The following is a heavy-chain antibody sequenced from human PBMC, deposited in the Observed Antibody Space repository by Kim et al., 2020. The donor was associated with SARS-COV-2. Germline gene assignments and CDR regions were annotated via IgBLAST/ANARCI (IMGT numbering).Heavy chain of an antibody. V-gene: IGHV3-21*01. J-gene: IGHJ6*02. CDR2: ISSSSSYI. D-gene: IGHD6-13*01. Sequence: GGSLRLSCAASGFTFSSYSMNWVRQAPGKGLEWVSSISSSSSYIYYADSEKGRFTIPRDNAKNSLYLQMNSLRAEDTAVYYCASVAAAGATVYYYYGMAVWGQGTTVTVSS. CDR1: GFTFSSYS. CDR3: ASVAAAGATVYYYYGMAV.